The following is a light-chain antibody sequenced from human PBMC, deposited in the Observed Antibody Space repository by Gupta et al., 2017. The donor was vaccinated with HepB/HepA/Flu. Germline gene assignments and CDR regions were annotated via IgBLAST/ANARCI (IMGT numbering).Light chain of an antibody. CDR2: TTS. V-gene: IGKV1-39*01. J-gene: IGKJ2*01. CDR3: QQSYTMFPT. Sequence: DIQITLSSSYLYAAVGDRLTITCRLSENIDSYLSWYQQKPGKAPKLLIYTTSILQRGVPSRFSGGRSGTDFTLTISKLQPEDFATYYCQQSYTMFPTFGQGTKLEIK. CDR1: ENIDSY.